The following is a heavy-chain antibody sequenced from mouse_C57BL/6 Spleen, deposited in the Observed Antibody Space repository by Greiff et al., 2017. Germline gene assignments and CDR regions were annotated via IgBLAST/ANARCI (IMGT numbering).Heavy chain of an antibody. D-gene: IGHD2-5*01. J-gene: IGHJ3*01. CDR2: IDPENGNT. CDR3: ASAHSNCPVAD. V-gene: IGHV14-3*01. CDR1: GFNIKNTY. Sequence: VQLQQSVAELVRPGASVKLSCTASGFNIKNTYIHWVKQRPGQGLEWIGRIDPENGNTKYASKFPGKATLTADTSSNTAYLQLSCLTSEDTVIYYCASAHSNCPVADWGQGTLVTVSA.